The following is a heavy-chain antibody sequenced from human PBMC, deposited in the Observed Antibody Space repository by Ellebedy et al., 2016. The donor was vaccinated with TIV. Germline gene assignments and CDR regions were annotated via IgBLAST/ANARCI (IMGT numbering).Heavy chain of an antibody. V-gene: IGHV1-18*01. CDR1: GFDFGTYS. CDR2: ISAYTGDT. CDR3: ARDMVQGMVARYLWFDF. D-gene: IGHD5-12*01. Sequence: ASVKVSCKASGFDFGTYSFSWVRQAPGQGLEWMGWISAYTGDTNFAQNFQGRVTLTTDKLTNTAYMELRSLRSDDTAVYYCARDMVQGMVARYLWFDFWGQGTLVTVSS. J-gene: IGHJ4*02.